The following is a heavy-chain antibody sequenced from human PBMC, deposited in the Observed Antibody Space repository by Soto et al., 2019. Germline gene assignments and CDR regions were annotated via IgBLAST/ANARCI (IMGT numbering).Heavy chain of an antibody. CDR3: ARASSSWYGPDY. CDR1: GGSISSGDYY. D-gene: IGHD6-13*01. J-gene: IGHJ4*02. Sequence: QVQLQESGPGLVKPSQTLSLTCTVSGGSISSGDYYWSWIRQPPGKGLEWIGYIYYSGSTYYNPSLKRRVTLSVDTSKNQFSLKLSSVTAADTAVYYCARASSSWYGPDYWGQGTLVTVSS. V-gene: IGHV4-30-4*01. CDR2: IYYSGST.